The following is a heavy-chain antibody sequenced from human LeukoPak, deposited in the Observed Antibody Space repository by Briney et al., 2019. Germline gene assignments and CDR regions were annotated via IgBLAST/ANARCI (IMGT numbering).Heavy chain of an antibody. D-gene: IGHD3-10*01. CDR2: IRSKANSYAT. V-gene: IGHV3-73*01. J-gene: IGHJ2*01. CDR1: GFTFSGSA. CDR3: AGSDTIGYSPREWDYWYFDL. Sequence: GGSLRLSCAASGFTFSGSAMHWVRQTSGKGLEWVGRIRSKANSYATAYAASLKGRFTISRDDSKNTAYLEMNSLESEDTAVYYCAGSDTIGYSPREWDYWYFDLWGRGTLVTVSS.